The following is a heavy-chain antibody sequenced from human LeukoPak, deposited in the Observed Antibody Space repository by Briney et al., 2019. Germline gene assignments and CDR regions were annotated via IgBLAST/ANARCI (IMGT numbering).Heavy chain of an antibody. CDR1: GFTFSSYE. Sequence: TGGSLRLSCAASGFTFSSYEMNWVRQAPGKGLEWVSYISSSGSTIYYADSVKGRFTISRDNAKNSLYLQMNSLRAEDTAVYYCARETGLTETFDYWGQGTLVTVSS. D-gene: IGHD4-17*01. CDR2: ISSSGSTI. CDR3: ARETGLTETFDY. V-gene: IGHV3-48*03. J-gene: IGHJ4*02.